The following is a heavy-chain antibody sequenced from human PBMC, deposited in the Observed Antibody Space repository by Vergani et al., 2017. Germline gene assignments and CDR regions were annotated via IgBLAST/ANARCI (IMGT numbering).Heavy chain of an antibody. CDR3: AADSGYGENYFDY. V-gene: IGHV3-21*01. Sequence: EVQLVESGGGLVKPGGSLRLSCAASGFTFSSYSMNWVRQAPGKGLEWVSSISSSSNYIYYADSVKGRFTISRDNAKNSLYLQMYSLRAEDTAVYYCAADSGYGENYFDYWGQGTLVTVSS. D-gene: IGHD5-12*01. CDR2: ISSSSNYI. J-gene: IGHJ4*02. CDR1: GFTFSSYS.